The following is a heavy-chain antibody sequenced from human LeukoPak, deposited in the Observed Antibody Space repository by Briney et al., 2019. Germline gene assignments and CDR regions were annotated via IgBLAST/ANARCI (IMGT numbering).Heavy chain of an antibody. CDR3: ARELLRKALFDY. J-gene: IGHJ4*02. Sequence: SVKVSCKASGGTFSSYAISWVRQAPGQGLEWMGGIIPIFGTANYAQKFQGRVTMTEDTSTDTAYMELSSLRSDDTAVYYCARELLRKALFDYWGQGTLVTVSS. CDR1: GGTFSSYA. D-gene: IGHD1-26*01. CDR2: IIPIFGTA. V-gene: IGHV1-69*06.